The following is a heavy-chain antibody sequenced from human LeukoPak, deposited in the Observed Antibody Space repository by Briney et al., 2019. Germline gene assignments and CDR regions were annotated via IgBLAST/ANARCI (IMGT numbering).Heavy chain of an antibody. CDR3: ARITPWIQYQEYGLDV. J-gene: IGHJ6*02. D-gene: IGHD5-18*01. V-gene: IGHV3-21*01. CDR1: GFTFSSYS. CDR2: ISSSSTDI. Sequence: GGSLRLSCAASGFTFSSYSMNWVRQAPGKGLEWVSSISSSSTDIYYADSVKGRFTISRDNAKNSLNLQMSSLRAEDTAVYYCARITPWIQYQEYGLDVWGQGTTVTVSS.